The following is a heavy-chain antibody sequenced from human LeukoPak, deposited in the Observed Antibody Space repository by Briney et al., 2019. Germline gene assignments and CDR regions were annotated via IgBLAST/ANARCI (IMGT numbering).Heavy chain of an antibody. V-gene: IGHV4-59*12. Sequence: SETLSLTCTVSGHSISSYYWSWIRQPPGKGLEWIGYIYYSGSTDYNPSLKSRVTISVDTSKNQFSLKLSSVTAADTAVYYCARGSFRIDYWGQGTLVTVSS. CDR1: GHSISSYY. CDR3: ARGSFRIDY. CDR2: IYYSGST. D-gene: IGHD3-10*01. J-gene: IGHJ4*02.